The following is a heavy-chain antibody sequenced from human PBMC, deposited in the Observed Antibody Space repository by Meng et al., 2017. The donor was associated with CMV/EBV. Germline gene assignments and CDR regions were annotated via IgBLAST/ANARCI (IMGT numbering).Heavy chain of an antibody. CDR3: ARASAVVPAAIWYFDL. Sequence: SGGSISSYYWSWIRQPDGKGLEWIGRIYTSGSTNYNPSLKSRVTMSVDTSKNQFSLKLSSVTAADTAVYYCARASAVVPAAIWYFDLWGRGTLVTVSS. D-gene: IGHD2-2*01. CDR1: GGSISSYY. CDR2: IYTSGST. V-gene: IGHV4-4*07. J-gene: IGHJ2*01.